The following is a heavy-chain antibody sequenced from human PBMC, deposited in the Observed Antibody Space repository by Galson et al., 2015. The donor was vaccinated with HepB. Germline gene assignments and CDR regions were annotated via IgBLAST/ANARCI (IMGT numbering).Heavy chain of an antibody. CDR3: ARDGRYGDYYYYYGMDV. CDR2: ISSSSSTI. CDR1: GFTFSSYS. Sequence: SLRLSCAASGFTFSSYSMNWVRQAPGKGLEWVSYISSSSSTIYYADSVKGRFTISRDNAKNSLYLQMNSLRDEDTAVYYCARDGRYGDYYYYYGMDVWGQGTTVTVSS. D-gene: IGHD4-17*01. J-gene: IGHJ6*02. V-gene: IGHV3-48*02.